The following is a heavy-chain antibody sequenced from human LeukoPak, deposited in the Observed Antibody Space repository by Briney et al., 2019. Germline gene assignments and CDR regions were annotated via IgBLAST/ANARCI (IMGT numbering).Heavy chain of an antibody. V-gene: IGHV6-1*01. CDR2: TYYRSKWYN. CDR1: GDSVSSNSAA. D-gene: IGHD6-13*01. J-gene: IGHJ6*04. Sequence: SQTLPLTCAISGDSVSSNSAAGNWIRQCPSRGVEWLGRTYYRSKWYNDYAVSVKSRITHNPEQSQNQCSLQLNSVAPEDTAVYYCAREPQQLEPYYYYYGMDVWGKGTTVTVSS. CDR3: AREPQQLEPYYYYYGMDV.